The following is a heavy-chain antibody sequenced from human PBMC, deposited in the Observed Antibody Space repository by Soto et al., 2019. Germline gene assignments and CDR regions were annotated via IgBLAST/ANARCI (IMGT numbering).Heavy chain of an antibody. CDR1: GGSFSGYY. Sequence: QVQLQQWGAGLLKPSETLSLTCAVYGGSFSGYYWSWIRQPPGKGLEWIGEINHSGSTNYNPSPRSRVKISVDTSKNQSSQKLSSVTAADTAVYYCARARGQYCSGGSCYFYYYYYYMDVWGKGTTVTVSS. V-gene: IGHV4-34*01. CDR2: INHSGST. J-gene: IGHJ6*03. CDR3: ARARGQYCSGGSCYFYYYYYYMDV. D-gene: IGHD2-15*01.